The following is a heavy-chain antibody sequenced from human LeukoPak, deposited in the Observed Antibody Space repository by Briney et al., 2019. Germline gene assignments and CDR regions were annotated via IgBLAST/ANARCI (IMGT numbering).Heavy chain of an antibody. V-gene: IGHV5-51*01. CDR2: IYPGDSDT. D-gene: IGHD3-10*01. Sequence: GESLKISCKGSGYSFTSYWIGWVRQMPGKGLEWMGIIYPGDSDTRYSPSFQGQVTISADKSISTAYLQWSSLKASDTAMYYCARLNPSGSGSYWFDPWGQGTLVTVSS. J-gene: IGHJ5*02. CDR3: ARLNPSGSGSYWFDP. CDR1: GYSFTSYW.